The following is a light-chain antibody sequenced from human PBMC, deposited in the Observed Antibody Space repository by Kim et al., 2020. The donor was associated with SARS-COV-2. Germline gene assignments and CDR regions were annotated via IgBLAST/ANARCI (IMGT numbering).Light chain of an antibody. J-gene: IGLJ7*01. CDR3: CSYAGSRNV. V-gene: IGLV2-23*02. CDR1: SSDGGNYNL. CDR2: EVT. Sequence: PGQAITFSCTGTSSDGGNYNLVSWYQQHPGKAPKLMIYEVTQRPSGVSNRFSGSKSGNTASLTISGLQAEDEADYYCCSYAGSRNVFGGGTQLTVL.